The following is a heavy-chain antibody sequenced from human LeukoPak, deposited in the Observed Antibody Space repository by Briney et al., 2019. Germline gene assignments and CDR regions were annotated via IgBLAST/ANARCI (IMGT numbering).Heavy chain of an antibody. V-gene: IGHV3-23*01. CDR3: AKGQMATILGFDS. J-gene: IGHJ4*02. CDR1: GFTFSSYA. Sequence: GGSLRLSCAASGFTFSSYAMSWVRQAPGKGLEWVSAISGSGGSTYYADSARGRFTIPRDNSKSTVYLQMNSLRAEDSALYYCAKGQMATILGFDSWGQGALVTVSS. CDR2: ISGSGGST. D-gene: IGHD5-24*01.